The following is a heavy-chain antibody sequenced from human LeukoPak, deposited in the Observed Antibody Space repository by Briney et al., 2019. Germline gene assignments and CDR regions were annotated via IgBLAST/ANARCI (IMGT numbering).Heavy chain of an antibody. CDR3: ARGMFPYDFWSGYPQPLDY. Sequence: PGGSLRLSCAASGFTFSSYSMNWVRQAPGKGLEWVSYISSSSSTIYYADSVKGRFTISRDNAKNSLYLQMNSLRAEDTAVYYCARGMFPYDFWSGYPQPLDYWGQGTLVTVSS. CDR1: GFTFSSYS. V-gene: IGHV3-48*01. CDR2: ISSSSSTI. D-gene: IGHD3-3*01. J-gene: IGHJ4*02.